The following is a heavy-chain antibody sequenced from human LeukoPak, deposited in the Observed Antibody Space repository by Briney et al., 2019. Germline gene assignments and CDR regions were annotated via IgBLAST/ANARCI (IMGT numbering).Heavy chain of an antibody. J-gene: IGHJ4*02. CDR2: IYYSGRT. D-gene: IGHD4-11*01. Sequence: SETLSLTCTVSGGXISPYYCNWIRQPPGKGLEWIGYIYYSGRTYYNPSLKSRITISVDTSKNQFSLKLSSVTAADTAVYYCARGFYSPHYWGQGTLVSVSS. CDR1: GGXISPYY. CDR3: ARGFYSPHY. V-gene: IGHV4-59*01.